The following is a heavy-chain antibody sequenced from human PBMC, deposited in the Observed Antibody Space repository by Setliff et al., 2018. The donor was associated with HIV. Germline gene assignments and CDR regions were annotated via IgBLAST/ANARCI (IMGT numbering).Heavy chain of an antibody. CDR2: FMYTDIHYVNYLN. J-gene: IGHJ4*02. CDR1: GASFVGDNH. Sequence: LSLTCAVSGASFVGDNHWSWIRQTPERGLEWIAYFMYTDIHYVNYLNYRNPSLASRLSISVDKSKNQFSLTLSSVTAADTAVYYCARARSNWYNVRPYYFDLWGQGTPVTVSS. D-gene: IGHD1-1*01. CDR3: ARARSNWYNVRPYYFDL. V-gene: IGHV4-30-4*01.